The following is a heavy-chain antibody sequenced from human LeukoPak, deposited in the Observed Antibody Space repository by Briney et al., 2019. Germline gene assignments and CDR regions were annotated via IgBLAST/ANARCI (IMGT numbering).Heavy chain of an antibody. J-gene: IGHJ6*02. CDR2: ISYDGSNK. Sequence: GDSLRLSCAASGFTLSSYAMYWVRQAPGTGREGAAVISYDGSNKYYADSPKRRFTISRDNSKNTQYLHMNRLRAEDTAVYYCAKDPADGSGSNSNDYYYYGMDVWGQGTTVTVSS. V-gene: IGHV3-30*04. CDR3: AKDPADGSGSNSNDYYYYGMDV. D-gene: IGHD3-10*01. CDR1: GFTLSSYA.